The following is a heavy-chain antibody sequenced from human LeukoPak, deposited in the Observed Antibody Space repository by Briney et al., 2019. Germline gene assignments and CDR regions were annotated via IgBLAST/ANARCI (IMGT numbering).Heavy chain of an antibody. D-gene: IGHD3-3*01. CDR3: AKDLAPLITIFGVVPPLDY. J-gene: IGHJ4*02. CDR1: GFTFSSYA. Sequence: GGSLRLSCAASGFTFSSYAMHWVRQAPGKGLEWVAFIRYDGSNKYYADSVKGRFTISRDNSKNTLYLQMNSLRAEDTAVYYCAKDLAPLITIFGVVPPLDYWGQGTLVTVSS. V-gene: IGHV3-30*02. CDR2: IRYDGSNK.